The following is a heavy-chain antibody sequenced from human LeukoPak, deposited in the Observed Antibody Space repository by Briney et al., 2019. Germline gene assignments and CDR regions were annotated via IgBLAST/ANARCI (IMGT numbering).Heavy chain of an antibody. CDR1: GFPVISYA. V-gene: IGHV3-23*01. D-gene: IGHD3-3*01. Sequence: GGSLRLSCASSGFPVISYALSSVLDAPGQGLKKLSSISGSGGSTYYAECVKGRFTITRDNSKNTLYLQMNSLRAEDTAVYYCAKPGEEDFWSGYHYFGYWGQGTLVTVSS. J-gene: IGHJ4*02. CDR2: ISGSGGST. CDR3: AKPGEEDFWSGYHYFGY.